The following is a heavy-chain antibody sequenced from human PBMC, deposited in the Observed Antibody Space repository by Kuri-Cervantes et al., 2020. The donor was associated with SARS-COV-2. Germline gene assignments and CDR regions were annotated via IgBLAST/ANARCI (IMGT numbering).Heavy chain of an antibody. Sequence: ASVKVSCKASGVTNSNYGINWVRQAPGQGLEWTGWISAYNGNTNYAQKLQGRVTMTTDTSTSTAYMELRSLRSDDTAVYYCAREVSVGATYDAFDIWGQGTMVTVSS. CDR1: GVTNSNYG. CDR3: AREVSVGATYDAFDI. D-gene: IGHD1-26*01. V-gene: IGHV1-18*01. CDR2: ISAYNGNT. J-gene: IGHJ3*02.